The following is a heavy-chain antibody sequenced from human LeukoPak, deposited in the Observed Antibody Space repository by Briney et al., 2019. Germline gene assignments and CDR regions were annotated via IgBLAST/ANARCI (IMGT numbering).Heavy chain of an antibody. D-gene: IGHD2-15*01. V-gene: IGHV3-23*01. CDR3: ASDSAWNLHGGYLDH. Sequence: PGGSLRLSCAASGFTFSSYGMSWVRQAPGKGLEWVSAISGSGGSTYYADSVKGRFIVSRDNSKNTLYLQMNSLRSEDTAVYYCASDSAWNLHGGYLDHWGQGTLVSVSS. J-gene: IGHJ4*02. CDR1: GFTFSSYG. CDR2: ISGSGGST.